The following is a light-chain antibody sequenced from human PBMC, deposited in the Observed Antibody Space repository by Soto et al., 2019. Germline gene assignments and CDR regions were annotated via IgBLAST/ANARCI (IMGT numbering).Light chain of an antibody. CDR2: GAS. V-gene: IGKV3-15*01. J-gene: IGKJ1*01. CDR1: QSVSSN. CDR3: QQYNNWPPWT. Sequence: EIVMTQSPATLSVSPGERASLSCRASQSVSSNLAWYQYTPGQAPRLLIYGASTRATGIPARFSGSGSGTEFTLTISSLQSEDFAVYYCQQYNNWPPWTFGQGPKVDIK.